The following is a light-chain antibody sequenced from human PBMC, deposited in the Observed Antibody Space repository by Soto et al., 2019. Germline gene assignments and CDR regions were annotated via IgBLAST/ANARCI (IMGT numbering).Light chain of an antibody. CDR2: EVS. Sequence: SFLTQPAAVSGSPGQSITISCTGTSRDVGGYDYVSWYQLHPGKAPKLMVFEVSNRPSGVSYRFSGSKSGNTASLTISGLQAEDEADYFCSSYSISTAYLFGTGTKVTVL. J-gene: IGLJ1*01. V-gene: IGLV2-14*01. CDR3: SSYSISTAYL. CDR1: SRDVGGYDY.